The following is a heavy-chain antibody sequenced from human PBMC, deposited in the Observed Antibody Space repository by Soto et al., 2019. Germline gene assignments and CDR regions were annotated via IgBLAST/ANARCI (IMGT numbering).Heavy chain of an antibody. CDR1: GFNFSDHY. Sequence: PGGSLRLSFAASGFNFSDHYMNWICQAPGKGLEWVSYISGRSRYTNFADSVKGRITNSRDNAKNSLYQKMNRLKVEDTAVYYCARHTSGWHYYDYWGQGT. V-gene: IGHV3-11*06. D-gene: IGHD6-19*01. CDR2: ISGRSRYT. J-gene: IGHJ4*02. CDR3: ARHTSGWHYYDY.